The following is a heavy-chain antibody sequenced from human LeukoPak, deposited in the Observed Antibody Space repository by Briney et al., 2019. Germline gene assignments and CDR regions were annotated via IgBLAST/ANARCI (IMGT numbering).Heavy chain of an antibody. Sequence: GGSLRLSCAAAGFTVSNKYMTWVRQAPGKGLEWVSLIYSDGRTYYADSVKGRFTISRDNSKNTLYLQMNSLRAEDTAVYYCTTEARGVIDYWGQGTLVTVSS. J-gene: IGHJ4*02. CDR2: IYSDGRT. CDR3: TTEARGVIDY. CDR1: GFTVSNKY. V-gene: IGHV3-53*01. D-gene: IGHD3-10*01.